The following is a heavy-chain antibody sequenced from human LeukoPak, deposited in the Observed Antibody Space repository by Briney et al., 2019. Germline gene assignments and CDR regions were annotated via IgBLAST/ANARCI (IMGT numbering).Heavy chain of an antibody. CDR2: IYSGGST. Sequence: GGSLRLSCAASGFTVSSNYMSWVRQAPGKGLEWVSVIYSGGSTYYADSVKGRFTISRDNSKNTLYLQMNSLRAEDTAVYYCAKDEGSTIFGVVTYFDYWGQGTLVTVSS. CDR1: GFTVSSNY. V-gene: IGHV3-53*01. J-gene: IGHJ4*02. D-gene: IGHD3-3*01. CDR3: AKDEGSTIFGVVTYFDY.